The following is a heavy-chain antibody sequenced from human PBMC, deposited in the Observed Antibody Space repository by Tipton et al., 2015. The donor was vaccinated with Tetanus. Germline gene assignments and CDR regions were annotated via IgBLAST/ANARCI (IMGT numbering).Heavy chain of an antibody. V-gene: IGHV4-39*01. D-gene: IGHD3-22*01. CDR2: IYFSGST. J-gene: IGHJ4*02. CDR1: GGSISSGTYY. Sequence: TLSLTCTVSGGSISSGTYYWGWIRQPPGKGLEWIGSIYFSGSTYYNPSLKRRVTIYVDTSKKQFSRGLSSVTAADTAVYYCARRDYADSSVDNWGQGTLVTVSS. CDR3: ARRDYADSSVDN.